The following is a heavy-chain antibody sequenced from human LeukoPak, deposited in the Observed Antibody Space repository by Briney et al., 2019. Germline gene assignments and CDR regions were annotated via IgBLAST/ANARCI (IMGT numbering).Heavy chain of an antibody. V-gene: IGHV4-4*07. Sequence: PSETLSLTCSVSGVSISAYYWSWIRQPAGKGLEWIGRIYPGESIYASENTNYNPSLKSRVRMSGDTAKQQVSLKLGSVTAADTPVYYCARDPTTVTTIFDSWGQGTLVTVSS. J-gene: IGHJ4*02. D-gene: IGHD4-17*01. CDR2: IYPGESIYASENT. CDR3: ARDPTTVTTIFDS. CDR1: GVSISAYY.